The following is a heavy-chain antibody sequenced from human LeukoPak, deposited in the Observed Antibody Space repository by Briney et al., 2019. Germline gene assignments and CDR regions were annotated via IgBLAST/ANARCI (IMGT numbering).Heavy chain of an antibody. CDR1: GFTFSSYW. J-gene: IGHJ6*02. D-gene: IGHD3-16*01. CDR2: INHNGNVN. CDR3: ARGGGLDV. V-gene: IGHV3-7*03. Sequence: GGSLRLSCAASGFTFSSYWMNWARQAPGKGLEWVASINHNGNVNYYVDSVRGRFTISRDNAKNSLYLQMSNLRAEDTAVYFWARGGGLDVWGQGATVTVSS.